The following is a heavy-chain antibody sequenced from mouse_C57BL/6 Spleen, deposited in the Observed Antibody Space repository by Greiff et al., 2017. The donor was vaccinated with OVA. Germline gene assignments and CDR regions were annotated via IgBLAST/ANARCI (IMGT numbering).Heavy chain of an antibody. D-gene: IGHD1-1*01. CDR1: GYTFTSYG. CDR2: IYPRSGNT. CDR3: ARGEIRNYGSSYEDY. Sequence: VQLQQSGAELARPGASVKLSCKASGYTFTSYGISWVKQRTGQGLEWIGEIYPRSGNTYYNEKFKGKATLTADKSSSTAYMELRSLTYEDSAFYFCARGEIRNYGSSYEDYWGQGTTLTVSS. J-gene: IGHJ2*01. V-gene: IGHV1-81*01.